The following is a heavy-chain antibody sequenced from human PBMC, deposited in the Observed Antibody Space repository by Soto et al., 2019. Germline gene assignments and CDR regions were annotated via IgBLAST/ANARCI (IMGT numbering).Heavy chain of an antibody. D-gene: IGHD2-15*01. CDR1: GGFISSYY. V-gene: IGHV4-59*01. CDR3: GSEGSYNNDHYYGKDV. J-gene: IGHJ6*02. Sequence: PSETLSLTCTVSGGFISSYYWSWIRQPPGKGLELIGYIYYSGSTNYNPSLKSRVTISVDTSKNQFSLKLSSVTAADTVVYYCGSEGSYNNDHYYGKDVWGQRTTVTVSS. CDR2: IYYSGST.